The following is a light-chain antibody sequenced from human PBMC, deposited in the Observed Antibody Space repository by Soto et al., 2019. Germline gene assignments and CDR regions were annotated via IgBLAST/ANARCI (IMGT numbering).Light chain of an antibody. CDR1: SSDVGGYNY. CDR3: SSYTSSSTPFV. Sequence: QSVLTLPASVSGSPGQPITISCTGTSSDVGGYNYVSWYQQHPGKAPKLMIYDVSNRPSGVSNRFSGSKSGNTASLTISGLQAEDEADYYCSSYTSSSTPFVFGTGTKLTVL. CDR2: DVS. V-gene: IGLV2-14*01. J-gene: IGLJ1*01.